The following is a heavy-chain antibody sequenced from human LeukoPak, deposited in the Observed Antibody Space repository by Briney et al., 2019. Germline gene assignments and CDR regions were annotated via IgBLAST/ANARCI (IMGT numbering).Heavy chain of an antibody. Sequence: PGGSLRLSCSASGFTFSSYVMTWVRQAPGKGLEWVSTISGSGGGTYYADSVKGRFTISRDNSKNTLYLQMNSLRAEDTAVYYCAKRLAHTGFDYWGQGTLVTVSS. CDR1: GFTFSSYV. CDR3: AKRLAHTGFDY. V-gene: IGHV3-23*01. D-gene: IGHD2-21*01. CDR2: ISGSGGGT. J-gene: IGHJ4*02.